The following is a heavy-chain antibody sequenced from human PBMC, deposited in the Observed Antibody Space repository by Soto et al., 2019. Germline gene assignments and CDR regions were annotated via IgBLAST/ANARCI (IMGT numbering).Heavy chain of an antibody. CDR2: IYPGGST. V-gene: IGHV4-4*07. Sequence: VKLQESGPGLVKPSETLSLTCTVSGGSISSYYWSWIRQSAGQGLQWIGRIYPGGSTNYNPSLKSRVTMSADTSKNQFSLSLTSVTAADTAVYYCARANVGPPGGGSWIMPFDFWGQGTLVTVSS. J-gene: IGHJ4*02. CDR3: ARANVGPPGGGSWIMPFDF. D-gene: IGHD2-15*01. CDR1: GGSISSYY.